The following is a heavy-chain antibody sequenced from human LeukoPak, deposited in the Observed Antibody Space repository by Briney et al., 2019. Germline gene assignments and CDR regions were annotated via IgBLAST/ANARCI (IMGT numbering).Heavy chain of an antibody. Sequence: PSETLSLTCTVPGGSISSYYWSWIRQPPGKGLEWIGYIYYSGSTNYNPSLKSRVTISVDTSKNQFSLKLSSVTAADTAVYYCARGPYYYDSSGYGYWGQGTLVTVSS. D-gene: IGHD3-22*01. V-gene: IGHV4-59*01. J-gene: IGHJ4*02. CDR3: ARGPYYYDSSGYGY. CDR1: GGSISSYY. CDR2: IYYSGST.